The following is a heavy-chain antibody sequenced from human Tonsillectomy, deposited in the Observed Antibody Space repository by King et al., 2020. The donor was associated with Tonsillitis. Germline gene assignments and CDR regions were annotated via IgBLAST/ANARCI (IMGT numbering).Heavy chain of an antibody. V-gene: IGHV4-59*08. Sequence: VQLQESGPGLVKPSETLSLTCTVSGGSINNYYWSWIRQPPGKGLEWIGYIYYSGSTNYNPSLKSRVTISVDTSKNQFSLKLSSVTAAETALYYCARHYSYYGSGSPANWFDPWGQGTLVTVSS. CDR1: GGSINNYY. CDR2: IYYSGST. CDR3: ARHYSYYGSGSPANWFDP. D-gene: IGHD3-10*01. J-gene: IGHJ5*02.